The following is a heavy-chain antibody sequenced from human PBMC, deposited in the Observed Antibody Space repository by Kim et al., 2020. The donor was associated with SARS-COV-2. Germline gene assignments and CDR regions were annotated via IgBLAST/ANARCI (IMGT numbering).Heavy chain of an antibody. J-gene: IGHJ3*02. CDR2: IYYTGTT. Sequence: SETLSLTSTVSGGSISSYYWTWIRQPPGKGLQWIGNIYYTGTTDYNPSLKSRVSMSIDRSGDRFSLSLTSLTAADTALYFCGRRRSVDYAFDMWGQGSMVIVSS. CDR3: GRRRSVDYAFDM. CDR1: GGSISSYY. D-gene: IGHD3-9*01. V-gene: IGHV4-59*08.